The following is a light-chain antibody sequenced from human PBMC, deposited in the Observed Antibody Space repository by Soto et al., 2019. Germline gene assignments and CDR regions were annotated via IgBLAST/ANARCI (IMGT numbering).Light chain of an antibody. CDR1: SSDVGGYNY. J-gene: IGLJ2*01. V-gene: IGLV2-14*01. CDR3: SSYTSSSTR. Sequence: QSVLTQPTSVSGSPGQSITISCTGTSSDVGGYNYVSWYQQHPGKAPKLMIYDVSNRPSGVSNRFSGSKSGNTASLTISGLQAEDEADYYCSSYTSSSTRFGGGTQVTVL. CDR2: DVS.